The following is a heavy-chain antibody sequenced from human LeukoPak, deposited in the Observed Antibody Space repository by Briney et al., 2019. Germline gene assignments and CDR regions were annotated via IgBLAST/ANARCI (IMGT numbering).Heavy chain of an antibody. Sequence: PSETLSLTCTVSGGSISSSSYYWGWIRQPPGKGLEWIGSIYYSGSTYYNPSLKSRVTISVDTSKNQFSLKLSSVTAADTAVYYCARVVIAVATNVRYYFDYWGQGTLVTVSS. CDR2: IYYSGST. CDR3: ARVVIAVATNVRYYFDY. CDR1: GGSISSSSYY. D-gene: IGHD6-19*01. V-gene: IGHV4-39*07. J-gene: IGHJ4*02.